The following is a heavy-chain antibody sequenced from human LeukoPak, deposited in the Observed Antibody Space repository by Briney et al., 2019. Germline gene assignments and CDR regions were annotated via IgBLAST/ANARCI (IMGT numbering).Heavy chain of an antibody. CDR1: GDSISMTNYY. J-gene: IGHJ3*02. D-gene: IGHD1-26*01. V-gene: IGHV4-39*07. Sequence: SETLSLTCTVSGDSISMTNYYWGWIRQPPGKGLEWIGSVDYSGSTYYNAPLKSRVTISIDTSKNQFSLKLSSVTAADTAMYYCAREDSGISDNAFDIWGQGTMVTISS. CDR3: AREDSGISDNAFDI. CDR2: VDYSGST.